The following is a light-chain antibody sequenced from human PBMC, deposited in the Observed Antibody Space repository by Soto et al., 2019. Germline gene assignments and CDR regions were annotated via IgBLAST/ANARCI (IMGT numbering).Light chain of an antibody. Sequence: LPRSPLSLPSPLGEPASISSRLSKSLLISKGYRILDWYLQKPGQSPQLLIYLGSDRASGVPDRFSGSGSGTDFTLKISRVEAEDVGVYYCMQALQTPYTFGQGTKLEIK. V-gene: IGKV2-28*01. CDR1: KSLLISKGYRI. J-gene: IGKJ2*01. CDR3: MQALQTPYT. CDR2: LGS.